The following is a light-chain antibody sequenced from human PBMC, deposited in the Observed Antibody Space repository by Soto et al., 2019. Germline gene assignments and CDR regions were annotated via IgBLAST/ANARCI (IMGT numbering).Light chain of an antibody. J-gene: IGKJ1*01. CDR2: KAS. Sequence: DIQMTQSPSTLSASVGDRVTITCRASQSISSWLAWYQQKPGKAPKLLIYKASSLESGVPSRFSGSGSGTEFTLTISSLQPGDCATYDCQQYNSYSRTFGQGTKVEIK. CDR3: QQYNSYSRT. CDR1: QSISSW. V-gene: IGKV1-5*03.